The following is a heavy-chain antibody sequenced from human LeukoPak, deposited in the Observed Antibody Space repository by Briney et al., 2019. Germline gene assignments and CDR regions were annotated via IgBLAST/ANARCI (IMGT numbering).Heavy chain of an antibody. CDR1: GAPITDYY. D-gene: IGHD3-10*01. V-gene: IGHV4-59*03. Sequence: SETLSLTCIVSGAPITDYYWNWIRQSPGKGPEWIGNIYTGGRINFNPSLKSRVTMSVDTSKNQFSLKVTSMTAADTAVYYCAFGSGRRYFDHWGQGTLVTVSS. J-gene: IGHJ4*02. CDR3: AFGSGRRYFDH. CDR2: IYTGGRI.